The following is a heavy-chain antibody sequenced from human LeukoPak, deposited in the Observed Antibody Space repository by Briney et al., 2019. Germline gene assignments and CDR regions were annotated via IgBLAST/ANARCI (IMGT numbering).Heavy chain of an antibody. CDR2: IYSGGST. Sequence: GRSLRLSCVTSGFTFLDFAVHWVRQAPGKGLEWVSVIYSGGSTYYADSVKGRFTISRDNSKNTLYLQMNSLRAEDTAVYYCARGSVAWIHDAFDIWGQGTMVTVSS. D-gene: IGHD5-18*01. CDR3: ARGSVAWIHDAFDI. CDR1: GFTFLDFA. J-gene: IGHJ3*02. V-gene: IGHV3-53*01.